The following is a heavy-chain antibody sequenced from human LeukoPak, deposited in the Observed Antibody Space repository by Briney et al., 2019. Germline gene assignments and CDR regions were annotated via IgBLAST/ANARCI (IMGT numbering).Heavy chain of an antibody. Sequence: GGSLRLSCAASGFTFSSYAMSWVRQAPGKGLEWVSAISGSGGSTYYADSVKGRFTISRDNSKNTLYLQMSSLRAEDTAVYYCAKSREWLVLGSIDYWGQGTLVTVSS. CDR1: GFTFSSYA. D-gene: IGHD6-19*01. CDR3: AKSREWLVLGSIDY. V-gene: IGHV3-23*01. CDR2: ISGSGGST. J-gene: IGHJ4*02.